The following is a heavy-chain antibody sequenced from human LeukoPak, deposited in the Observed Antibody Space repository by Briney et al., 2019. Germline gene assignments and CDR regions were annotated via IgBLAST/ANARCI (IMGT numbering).Heavy chain of an antibody. CDR2: IGGSGGST. Sequence: GGSLRLSCAASGFTFSSYAMSWVRQAPGKGLEWVSAIGGSGGSTYYADSVKGRFTISRDNSKNTLYLQMNSLRAEDTAVYCCAKGLYYYDSSGPTDYWGQGTLVTVSS. D-gene: IGHD3-22*01. J-gene: IGHJ4*02. CDR3: AKGLYYYDSSGPTDY. CDR1: GFTFSSYA. V-gene: IGHV3-23*01.